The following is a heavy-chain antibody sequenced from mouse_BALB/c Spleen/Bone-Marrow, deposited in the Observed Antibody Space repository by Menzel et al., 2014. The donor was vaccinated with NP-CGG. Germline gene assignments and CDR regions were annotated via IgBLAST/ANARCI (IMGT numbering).Heavy chain of an antibody. CDR1: GISITTGNYR. Sequence: EVKLQESGPGLVKPSQTVSLTCTVTGISITTGNYRWSWIRQFPGNKLEWIGYIYYSGTITYNPSLTSRTTITSDTSKNQFFLEMNSLTAEDTATYYCARTVNWYFDAWGAGTTVTVSS. D-gene: IGHD1-1*01. J-gene: IGHJ1*01. V-gene: IGHV3-5*02. CDR2: IYYSGTI. CDR3: ARTVNWYFDA.